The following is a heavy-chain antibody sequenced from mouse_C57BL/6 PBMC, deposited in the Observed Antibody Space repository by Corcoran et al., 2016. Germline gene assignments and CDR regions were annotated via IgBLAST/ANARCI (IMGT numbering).Heavy chain of an antibody. J-gene: IGHJ4*01. Sequence: QIQLVQSGPELKKPGETVKISCKASGYTFTTYGMSWVKQAPGKGLKWMGWINTYSGVPTYADDFKGRFAFSLETSASTAYLQINNLKNEDTATYFCAREDYSNGFYAMDYWGQGTSVTVSS. CDR1: GYTFTTYG. V-gene: IGHV9-3*01. CDR3: AREDYSNGFYAMDY. CDR2: INTYSGVP. D-gene: IGHD2-5*01.